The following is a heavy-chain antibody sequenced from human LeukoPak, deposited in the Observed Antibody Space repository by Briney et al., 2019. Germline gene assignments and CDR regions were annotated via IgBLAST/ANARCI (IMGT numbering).Heavy chain of an antibody. J-gene: IGHJ4*02. D-gene: IGHD2-15*01. CDR1: GYNFAHGW. CDR2: IFPDDSDT. V-gene: IGHV5-51*01. CDR3: ARQESEMTTPANRYFDL. Sequence: GESLKISCKGSGYNFAHGWIGWVRQMPGKGLEWMGIIFPDDSDTIYSPSFQGHVTISADKSINTAYLQWSDLKASDSAMYYCARQESEMTTPANRYFDLWGQGTMITVSS.